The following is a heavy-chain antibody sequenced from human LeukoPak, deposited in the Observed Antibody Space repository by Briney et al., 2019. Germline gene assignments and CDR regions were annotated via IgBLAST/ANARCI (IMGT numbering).Heavy chain of an antibody. V-gene: IGHV3-7*01. CDR3: AREREDIVVVPAAMQYYYYMDV. D-gene: IGHD2-2*01. CDR2: IKLDGSEK. CDR1: GFTFSSYE. J-gene: IGHJ6*03. Sequence: GGSLRLSCAASGFTFSSYEMNWVRQAPGKGLEWVANIKLDGSEKYYMDSVKGRFTISRDNAKNSLYLQMNSLRAEDTAVYYCAREREDIVVVPAAMQYYYYMDVWGKGTTVTISS.